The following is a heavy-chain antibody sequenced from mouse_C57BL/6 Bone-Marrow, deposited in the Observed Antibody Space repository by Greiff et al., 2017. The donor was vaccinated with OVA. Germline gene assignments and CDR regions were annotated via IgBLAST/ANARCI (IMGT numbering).Heavy chain of an antibody. D-gene: IGHD2-4*01. CDR2: ISNGGGST. J-gene: IGHJ1*03. CDR3: ARQGYYDPHWYFDV. V-gene: IGHV5-12*01. CDR1: GFTFSDYY. Sequence: EVKLMESGGGLVQPGGSLKLSCAASGFTFSDYYMYWVRQTPEKRLEWVAYISNGGGSTYYPDTVKGRFPISRDNAKPTLYLQMSRLKSEDTAMYYCARQGYYDPHWYFDVWGTGTTVTVSS.